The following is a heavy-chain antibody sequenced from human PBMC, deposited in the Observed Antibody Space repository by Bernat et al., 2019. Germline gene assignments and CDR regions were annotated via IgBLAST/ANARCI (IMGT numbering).Heavy chain of an antibody. V-gene: IGHV3-30-3*01. CDR3: ARGTKTLLVVPALN. CDR2: ISYDGSNK. D-gene: IGHD2-2*01. J-gene: IGHJ4*02. Sequence: QVQLVESGGGVAQPGRSLRPSCAASGFTFSSYAMHWVRQAPGKGLEWVAVISYDGSNKYYADSVKGRFTISRDNSKNTLYLQMNSLRAEDTAVYYCARGTKTLLVVPALNWGQGTLVTVSS. CDR1: GFTFSSYA.